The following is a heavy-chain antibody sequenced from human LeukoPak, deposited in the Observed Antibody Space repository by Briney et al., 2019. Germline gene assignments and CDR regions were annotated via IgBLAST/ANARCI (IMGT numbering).Heavy chain of an antibody. Sequence: PGGSLRLSCAASGFTFSSYWMTRVRLAPGRGLEWVANINQDGSDKYCVDSVKGRFTISRDNAKNSLYLQMNSLRDEDTAVYYCARDVRAFDYWGQGTLVTVSS. CDR1: GFTFSSYW. D-gene: IGHD3-16*02. V-gene: IGHV3-7*05. J-gene: IGHJ4*02. CDR3: ARDVRAFDY. CDR2: INQDGSDK.